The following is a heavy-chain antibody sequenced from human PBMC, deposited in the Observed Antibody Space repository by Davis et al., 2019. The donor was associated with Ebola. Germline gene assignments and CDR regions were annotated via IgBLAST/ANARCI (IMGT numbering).Heavy chain of an antibody. Sequence: SQTLSLTCAVYGGSFSGYYWSWIRQPPGKGLEWIGEINHSGSTNYNPSLKSRVTISVDKSKNQFSLKLSSVTAADTAVYYCARGSGIAVAGWGQGTLVTVSS. D-gene: IGHD6-19*01. CDR2: INHSGST. CDR3: ARGSGIAVAG. CDR1: GGSFSGYY. V-gene: IGHV4-34*01. J-gene: IGHJ4*02.